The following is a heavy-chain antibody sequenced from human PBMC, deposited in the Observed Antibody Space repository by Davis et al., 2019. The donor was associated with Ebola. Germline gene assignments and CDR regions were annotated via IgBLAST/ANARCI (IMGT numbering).Heavy chain of an antibody. CDR3: ATAPLRHTGGNFYHYYAMDV. D-gene: IGHD5-18*01. J-gene: IGHJ6*02. Sequence: ASVKVSCKASGYTFKNYAISWVRQAPGQGLEWMGWISAYNGNTNYAQILQGRVTMTTDTSTGTAYMELSGLRSDDTAVYFCATAPLRHTGGNFYHYYAMDVWGQGTTVTVSS. V-gene: IGHV1-18*01. CDR2: ISAYNGNT. CDR1: GYTFKNYA.